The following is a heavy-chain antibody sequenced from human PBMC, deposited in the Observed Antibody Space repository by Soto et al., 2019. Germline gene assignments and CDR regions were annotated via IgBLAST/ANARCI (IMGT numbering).Heavy chain of an antibody. D-gene: IGHD5-12*01. V-gene: IGHV1-69*06. CDR1: GGSFSTYA. J-gene: IGHJ6*02. CDR3: AAPRTDGYKVPDPSTYYYYGLDV. Sequence: SVKVSCKASGGSFSTYAISWVRQAPGQGLEWMGGIIPIFGTPNYAQKFQSRVTITADRSTSTAYLELNSLRSEDTAVYYCAAPRTDGYKVPDPSTYYYYGLDVWGQGTTVTVSS. CDR2: IIPIFGTP.